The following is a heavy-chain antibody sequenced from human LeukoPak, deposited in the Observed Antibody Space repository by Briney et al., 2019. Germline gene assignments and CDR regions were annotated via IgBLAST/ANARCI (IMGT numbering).Heavy chain of an antibody. V-gene: IGHV4-30-2*01. CDR2: IHESGYT. D-gene: IGHD3-3*01. Sequence: PSETLSLTCAVSGGSISSGGYSRSWIRQPPGKGLEWIGYIHESGYTDYNPSLKSRVVISLDRSKTQFSLKLSSVAAADTAVYYCARSTETYALFRDWGQGTLVTVSS. J-gene: IGHJ4*02. CDR1: GGSISSGGYS. CDR3: ARSTETYALFRD.